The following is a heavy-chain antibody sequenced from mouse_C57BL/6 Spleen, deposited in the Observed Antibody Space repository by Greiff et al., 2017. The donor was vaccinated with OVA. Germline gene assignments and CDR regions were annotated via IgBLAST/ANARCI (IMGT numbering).Heavy chain of an antibody. V-gene: IGHV2-6*01. J-gene: IGHJ4*01. D-gene: IGHD1-1*01. CDR3: SRIYYYGSSYVWDY. CDR2: IWGVGST. Sequence: QVQLKESGPGLVAPSQSLSITCTVSGFSLTSYGVDWVRQSPGKGLEWLGVIWGVGSTNYNSANKSGLSISKDNSKSQVFLKMNSLQTDDTAMYYCSRIYYYGSSYVWDYWGQGTSVTVSA. CDR1: GFSLTSYG.